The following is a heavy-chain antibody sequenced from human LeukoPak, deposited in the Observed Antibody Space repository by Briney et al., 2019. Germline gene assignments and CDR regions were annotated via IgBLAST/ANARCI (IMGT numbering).Heavy chain of an antibody. D-gene: IGHD1-26*01. CDR1: GFTFSSYA. V-gene: IGHV3-23*01. CDR2: ISGGDGST. J-gene: IGHJ5*02. Sequence: GGSLRLSCAASGFTFSSYAMSWVRLAPGKGLKWVSSISGGDGSTYYANSVKGRFTISRDNSKNTLYLQMNSLRAEDTAVYYCARDNSVGDTAWWFDPWGQGTLVTVSS. CDR3: ARDNSVGDTAWWFDP.